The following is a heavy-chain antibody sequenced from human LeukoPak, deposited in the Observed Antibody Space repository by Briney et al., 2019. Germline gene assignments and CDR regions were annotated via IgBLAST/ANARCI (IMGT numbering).Heavy chain of an antibody. CDR3: RQSGYSYADDY. CDR2: INHSGST. Sequence: SETLSLTCAVYGGSFCGYYWSWIRQPPGKGLEWIGEINHSGSTNYNPSLKSRVTISVDTSKNQFSLKLSSVTAADTAVYYCRQSGYSYADDYWGQGTLVTVSS. CDR1: GGSFCGYY. J-gene: IGHJ4*02. D-gene: IGHD5-18*01. V-gene: IGHV4-34*01.